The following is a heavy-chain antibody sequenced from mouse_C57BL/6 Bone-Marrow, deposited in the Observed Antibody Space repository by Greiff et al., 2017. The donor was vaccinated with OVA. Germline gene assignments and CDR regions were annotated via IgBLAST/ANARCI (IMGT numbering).Heavy chain of an antibody. CDR1: GYTFTDYN. CDR2: INPNNGGT. V-gene: IGHV1-18*01. J-gene: IGHJ2*01. Sequence: EVQLQQSGPELVKPGASVKIPCKASGYTFTDYNMDWVKQSHGKSLEWIGDINPNNGGTSYNQKFKGKATLTVDKSSSTAYMELRSLTSEDSAVYYCARWLLLYYFDYWGQGTTLTVSS. D-gene: IGHD2-3*01. CDR3: ARWLLLYYFDY.